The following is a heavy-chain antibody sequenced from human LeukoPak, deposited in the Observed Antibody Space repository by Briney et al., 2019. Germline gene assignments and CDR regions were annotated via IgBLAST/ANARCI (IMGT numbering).Heavy chain of an antibody. CDR2: IYVTGT. CDR3: ARHIGGGIEDMDV. CDR1: GGSIGTYS. V-gene: IGHV4-59*08. D-gene: IGHD3-16*02. J-gene: IGHJ6*03. Sequence: SETLSLTCTVSGGSIGTYSWSWIRQPPGKGLEWIGYIYVTGTRYNTYLQSRVTISVARSRNQFYLKMRSATAADTAVYYCARHIGGGIEDMDVWGKGTKVIVSS.